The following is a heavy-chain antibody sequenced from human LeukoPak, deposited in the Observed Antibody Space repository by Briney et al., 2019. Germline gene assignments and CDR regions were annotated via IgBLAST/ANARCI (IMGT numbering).Heavy chain of an antibody. CDR1: GYSFTSYW. Sequence: GESLKISCKASGYSFTSYWISWVRQMPGKGLEWMGRIDPTDSYINYSPSFQGHVTISVDKSISTAYLQWSSLKASDTAMYYCARLFCSGASCDNWFDPWGQGTLVTVSS. V-gene: IGHV5-10-1*01. CDR3: ARLFCSGASCDNWFDP. J-gene: IGHJ5*02. CDR2: IDPTDSYI. D-gene: IGHD2-15*01.